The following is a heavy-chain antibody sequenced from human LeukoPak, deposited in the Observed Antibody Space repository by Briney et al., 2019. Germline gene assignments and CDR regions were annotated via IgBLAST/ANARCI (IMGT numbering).Heavy chain of an antibody. D-gene: IGHD3-22*01. V-gene: IGHV1-46*01. Sequence: ASVKVSCKASGYTFTKYYIHWVRQAPGQGLEWMGIINPSVGTTLYSQKFQGRVTLTRDTSTTTVYMEVTSLRSDDTAVYYCVREEMMVILALDMWGQGTMVTVSS. CDR1: GYTFTKYY. CDR2: INPSVGTT. CDR3: VREEMMVILALDM. J-gene: IGHJ3*02.